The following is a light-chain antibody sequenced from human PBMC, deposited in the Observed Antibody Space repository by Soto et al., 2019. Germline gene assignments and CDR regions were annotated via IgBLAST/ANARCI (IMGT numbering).Light chain of an antibody. V-gene: IGLV2-11*01. CDR2: DVS. Sequence: QSALTQPRSVSGSPGQSVTISCTGTSSDVDGYNYVSWYQQHPDKAPKLMIYDVSKRPSGVPDRFSGSKSGNTASLTISGLQAEDEADYYCCSYAGSYTWVFGGGTKLTVL. CDR1: SSDVDGYNY. J-gene: IGLJ3*02. CDR3: CSYAGSYTWV.